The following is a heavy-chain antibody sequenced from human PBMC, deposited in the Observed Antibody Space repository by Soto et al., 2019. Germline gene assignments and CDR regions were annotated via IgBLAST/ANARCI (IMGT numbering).Heavy chain of an antibody. Sequence: QITLKESGPTLVKPTQTLTLTCTFSGFSLSTSGVGVGWIRQPPGKALEWLALIYWDDDKRYSPSLKSRLTIXKXISKTQVVLTMTNMDPVDTATYYCAHKIAVAVGFDYWGQGTLVTVSS. V-gene: IGHV2-5*02. J-gene: IGHJ4*02. CDR1: GFSLSTSGVG. CDR3: AHKIAVAVGFDY. CDR2: IYWDDDK. D-gene: IGHD6-19*01.